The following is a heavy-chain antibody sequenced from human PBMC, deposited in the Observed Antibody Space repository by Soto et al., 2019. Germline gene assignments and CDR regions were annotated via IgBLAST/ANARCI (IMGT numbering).Heavy chain of an antibody. J-gene: IGHJ5*02. Sequence: QVQLVESGGGVVQPGRSLRLSCAASGFSFSTFGMHWVRQAPGKGLEWLAGMLYDGTNIHYADSVKGRFTISRDSSKNKGYLEKNHLRGEDTAVYFCAKDDGTGSWGQGTLVTVSS. CDR3: AKDDGTGS. D-gene: IGHD1-1*01. V-gene: IGHV3-30*18. CDR2: MLYDGTNI. CDR1: GFSFSTFG.